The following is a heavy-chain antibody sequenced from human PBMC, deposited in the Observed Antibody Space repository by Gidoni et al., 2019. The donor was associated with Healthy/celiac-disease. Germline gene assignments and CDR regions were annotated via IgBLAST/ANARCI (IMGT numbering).Heavy chain of an antibody. Sequence: EVQLVESGGGLVQPGRSLRLSCSASGFTFDDYAMPWVRQAPGKGLEWVSGISWNSGSIGYADSVKGRFTISRDNAKNSLYLQMNSLRAEDTALYYCAKASDYCSGGSCYSGYYYYGMDVWGQGTTVTVSS. J-gene: IGHJ6*02. V-gene: IGHV3-9*01. CDR1: GFTFDDYA. CDR2: ISWNSGSI. D-gene: IGHD2-15*01. CDR3: AKASDYCSGGSCYSGYYYYGMDV.